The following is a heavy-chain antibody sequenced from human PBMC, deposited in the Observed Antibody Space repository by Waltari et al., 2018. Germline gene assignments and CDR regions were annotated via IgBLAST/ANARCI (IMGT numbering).Heavy chain of an antibody. V-gene: IGHV3-53*02. J-gene: IGHJ3*02. D-gene: IGHD6-6*01. CDR3: ASTSSRAARHAFDI. CDR1: GFTVSSNY. CDR2: IYSGGST. Sequence: EVQLVETGGGLIQPGGSLRLSCAASGFTVSSNYMSWVRQAPGKGLEWVSVIYSGGSTYYADSVKGRFTISRDNSKNTLYLQMNSLRAEDTAVYYCASTSSRAARHAFDIWGQGTMVTVSS.